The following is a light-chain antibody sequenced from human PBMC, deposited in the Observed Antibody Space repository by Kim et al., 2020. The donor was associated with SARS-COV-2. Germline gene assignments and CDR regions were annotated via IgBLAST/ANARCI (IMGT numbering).Light chain of an antibody. CDR3: CSYASSTTLV. CDR2: EGT. Sequence: QSITISCTGTSSDVGSYNLVSWYQQHPGKAPKLIIYEGTQRPSGVSNRFAGSKSGNTASLTISGLQAEDEADYYCCSYASSTTLVLGTGTKVTVL. CDR1: SSDVGSYNL. V-gene: IGLV2-23*01. J-gene: IGLJ1*01.